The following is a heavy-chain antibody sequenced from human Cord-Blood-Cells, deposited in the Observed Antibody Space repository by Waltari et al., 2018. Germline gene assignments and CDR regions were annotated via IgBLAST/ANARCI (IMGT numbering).Heavy chain of an antibody. J-gene: IGHJ4*02. Sequence: QVQLQESGPGLVKPSETLSLTCAVSGYSISSGYYWGWIRQPPGKGLEWIGSIDHSGGTYYNPSLKSGVTISVGTAKNPFSLKLSSGTAADTAVYYCARVRTNSGSYFDYWGQGTLVTVSS. D-gene: IGHD1-26*01. CDR1: GYSISSGYY. CDR2: IDHSGGT. V-gene: IGHV4-38-2*01. CDR3: ARVRTNSGSYFDY.